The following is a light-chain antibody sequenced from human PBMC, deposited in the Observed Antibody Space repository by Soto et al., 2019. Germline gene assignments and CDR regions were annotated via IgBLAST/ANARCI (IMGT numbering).Light chain of an antibody. Sequence: QSVLTQPPSASGTPGQRVTISCSGSYSNVETNYVYWYQQVPGTAPKLLIYTNDQRPSGVPDRFSAYKSGTSASLAISGLRSEDEADYFCSATDDSLGGPVFGGGTKLTVL. CDR1: YSNVETNY. CDR3: SATDDSLGGPV. CDR2: TND. J-gene: IGLJ2*01. V-gene: IGLV1-47*02.